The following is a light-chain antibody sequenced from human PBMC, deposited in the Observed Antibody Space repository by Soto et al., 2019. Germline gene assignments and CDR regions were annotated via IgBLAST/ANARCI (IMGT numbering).Light chain of an antibody. V-gene: IGKV1-6*01. CDR1: QGIKND. Sequence: IQLTQSPSFLSASVGDRVTITCRASQGIKNDLGWYQQKPGKAPKLLIYAASSLQSGVPSRFSGSGSGTDFTLTISSLQPDDFATYYCLQDYTYPLTFGQGTKVDIK. J-gene: IGKJ1*01. CDR3: LQDYTYPLT. CDR2: AAS.